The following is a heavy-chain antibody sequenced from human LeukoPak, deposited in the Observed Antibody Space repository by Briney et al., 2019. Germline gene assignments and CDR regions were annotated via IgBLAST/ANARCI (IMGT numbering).Heavy chain of an antibody. D-gene: IGHD3-3*01. J-gene: IGHJ4*02. Sequence: GGSLRLSCAASGFTFNVYAMHWVRQAPGKGLEWVANIKLDGSEKNYVDSVKGRFTISRDNTKNSLYLQMNSLRAEDTAVFYCARDQYDTWSRRGNFDSWGQGTLVIVSS. CDR2: IKLDGSEK. V-gene: IGHV3-7*03. CDR1: GFTFNVYA. CDR3: ARDQYDTWSRRGNFDS.